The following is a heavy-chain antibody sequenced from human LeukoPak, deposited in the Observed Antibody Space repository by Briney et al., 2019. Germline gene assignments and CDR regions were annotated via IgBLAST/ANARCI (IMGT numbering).Heavy chain of an antibody. Sequence: PGRSLRLSCAASGLHFSGTAMSSVRQAPGKGLEWVSAISHDGMNAYYAYSVKGRLTISRDNSKKTVSLEMSSLTAADTGVYYCAKDGAQYSIGPECDPRGQGALVTVSP. CDR1: GLHFSGTA. CDR2: ISHDGMNA. CDR3: AKDGAQYSIGPECDP. J-gene: IGHJ5*02. V-gene: IGHV3-23*01. D-gene: IGHD6-19*01.